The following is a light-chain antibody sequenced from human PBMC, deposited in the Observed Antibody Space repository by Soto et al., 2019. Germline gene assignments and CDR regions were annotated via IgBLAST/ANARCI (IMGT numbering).Light chain of an antibody. J-gene: IGKJ1*01. CDR3: QQYNSYWT. CDR1: QDIRSD. CDR2: AAS. V-gene: IGKV1-17*01. Sequence: DIQMTQSPSSLSASVGDRVTITCRASQDIRSDLGWFQQKPGKAPKRLIYAASTLESGVPSRFSGSRSGTEFTLTISSLQPEDFATYYCQQYNSYWTFXQGTKVDIK.